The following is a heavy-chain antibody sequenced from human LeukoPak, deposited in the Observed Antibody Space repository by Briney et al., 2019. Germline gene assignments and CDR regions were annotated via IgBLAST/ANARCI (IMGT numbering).Heavy chain of an antibody. CDR1: GFTFSSYG. CDR3: ARDLRGVGATRSDY. CDR2: ISDSSNTI. V-gene: IGHV3-48*04. J-gene: IGHJ4*02. Sequence: PGRSLRLSCAASGFTFSSYGMHWVRQAPGKGLAWVSFISDSSNTIYYADSVKGRFTISRDNAKNSLYLQMNSLRAEDTAVYYCARDLRGVGATRSDYWGQGTLVTVSS. D-gene: IGHD3-16*01.